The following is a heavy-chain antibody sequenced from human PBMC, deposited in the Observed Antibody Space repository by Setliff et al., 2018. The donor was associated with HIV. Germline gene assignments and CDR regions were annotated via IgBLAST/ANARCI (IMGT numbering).Heavy chain of an antibody. CDR1: GYSISSGYY. Sequence: KPSETLSLTCGVSGYSISSGYYWGWIRQPPGKGLEWIGSIYHNGITYYNPSLKSRVTISVDTSQNQFSLKLNSVTAADTAVYFCARMSISASVYFDYWGQGSQVTVSS. CDR3: ARMSISASVYFDY. CDR2: IYHNGIT. D-gene: IGHD6-25*01. V-gene: IGHV4-38-2*01. J-gene: IGHJ4*02.